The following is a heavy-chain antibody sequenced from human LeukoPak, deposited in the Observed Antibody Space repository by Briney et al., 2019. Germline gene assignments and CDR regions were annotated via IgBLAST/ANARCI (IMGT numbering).Heavy chain of an antibody. CDR2: VYYSGST. D-gene: IGHD7-27*01. CDR1: GDFITAYY. Sequence: VTPSETLSLTCTVSGDFITAYYWRWIRQPPGKGLEWIGYVYYSGSTDYNPSLRSRVTISLEMSKHQFSLNLTSVTAADTAVYYCASNTGTVFDYWGQGALVTVSS. V-gene: IGHV4-59*01. J-gene: IGHJ4*02. CDR3: ASNTGTVFDY.